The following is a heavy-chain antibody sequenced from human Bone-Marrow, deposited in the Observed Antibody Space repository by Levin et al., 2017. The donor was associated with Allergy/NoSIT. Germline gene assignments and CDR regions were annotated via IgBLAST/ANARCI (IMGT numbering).Heavy chain of an antibody. D-gene: IGHD1-7*01. J-gene: IGHJ4*02. Sequence: GGSLRLSCAASGFTVNNNYMNWVRQAPGKGLEWVSLIFSGGETQYADSVRGRFTLSRDSSENTLYLQMNSLRAEDTAVYYCARSFNWNFAGGQGTLVTVSS. CDR2: IFSGGET. CDR3: ARSFNWNFA. CDR1: GFTVNNNY. V-gene: IGHV3-66*01.